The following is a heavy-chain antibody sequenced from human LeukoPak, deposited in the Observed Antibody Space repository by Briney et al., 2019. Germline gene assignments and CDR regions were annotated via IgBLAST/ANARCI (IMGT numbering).Heavy chain of an antibody. Sequence: ESLKISCKGSGYPFATYWIGWVRQVPGKGLEWVGIIYPGDSDTRYSPSFQGQVTISADKSITTAYLQWSSLKASDTAMYYCARHVVPYSSGLTGFDYWGQGTLVTVSS. CDR3: ARHVVPYSSGLTGFDY. CDR1: GYPFATYW. J-gene: IGHJ4*02. V-gene: IGHV5-51*01. CDR2: IYPGDSDT. D-gene: IGHD6-19*01.